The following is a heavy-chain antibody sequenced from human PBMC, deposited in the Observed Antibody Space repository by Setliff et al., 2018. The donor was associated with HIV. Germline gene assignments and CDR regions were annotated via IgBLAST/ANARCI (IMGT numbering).Heavy chain of an antibody. D-gene: IGHD3-10*01. CDR1: GFSVSSPY. CDR3: ARARGSVGYYGSGTMYHMDV. V-gene: IGHV3-11*01. CDR2: ISGSGGVM. Sequence: PGGSLRLSCAASGFSVSSPYMSWVRQAPGKGLEWVSYISGSGGVMAYADSVKGRFTISRDNAKNSMYLQMNSLRVEDTATYYCARARGSVGYYGSGTMYHMDVWGKGTTVTVSS. J-gene: IGHJ6*03.